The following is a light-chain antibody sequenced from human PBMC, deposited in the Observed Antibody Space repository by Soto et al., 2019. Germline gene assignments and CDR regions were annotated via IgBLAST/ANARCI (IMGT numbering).Light chain of an antibody. CDR1: QGISSY. V-gene: IGKV1-8*01. CDR2: AAS. Sequence: AIRMTQSPSSLSASTGDRVTITYRASQGISSYLAWYQQKPGKAPKLLIYAASTLQSGVPSRFSGSGSGTDFTLTISCLQSEDFATYYCQQYYSYPWTFXQGTKVDIK. J-gene: IGKJ1*01. CDR3: QQYYSYPWT.